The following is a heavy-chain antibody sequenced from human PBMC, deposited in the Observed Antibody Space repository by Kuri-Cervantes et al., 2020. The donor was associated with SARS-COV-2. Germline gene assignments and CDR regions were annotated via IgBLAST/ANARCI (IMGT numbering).Heavy chain of an antibody. CDR2: INPNSRGT. J-gene: IGHJ6*03. CDR1: GYTFTGYF. Sequence: ASVKVACKASGYTFTGYFMHWVRQAPGQGLEWMGWINPNSRGTNSAQKFQGRVTMTRDTSISTAYMELSRLKSDDTAVYYCARGQWELLYMDVWGKGTTVTVSS. D-gene: IGHD1-26*01. CDR3: ARGQWELLYMDV. V-gene: IGHV1-2*02.